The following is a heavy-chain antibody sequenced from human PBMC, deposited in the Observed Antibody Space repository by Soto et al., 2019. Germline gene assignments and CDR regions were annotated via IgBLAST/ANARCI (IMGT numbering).Heavy chain of an antibody. J-gene: IGHJ2*01. CDR2: IIPALGTA. Sequence: QDQLVQSGAEVKKPGSSVKVSCKASGGTFSSHTFSWVRQAPGQGLEWMGRIIPALGTATYAQKFQGRVTITADESATTVYMELNSLRSEDTAVYCCARPDFGDYWYFDLWGRDTLVTVSS. CDR1: GGTFSSHT. D-gene: IGHD4-17*01. V-gene: IGHV1-69*08. CDR3: ARPDFGDYWYFDL.